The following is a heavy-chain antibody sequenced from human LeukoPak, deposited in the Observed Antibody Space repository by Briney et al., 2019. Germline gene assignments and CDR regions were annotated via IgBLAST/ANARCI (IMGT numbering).Heavy chain of an antibody. J-gene: IGHJ4*02. V-gene: IGHV3-53*01. CDR3: ARDPQYSSSWSYFDY. CDR2: ISVSDNA. D-gene: IGHD6-13*01. CDR1: GFTVSSNY. Sequence: GGSLRLSCAASGFTVSSNYMSWVRQAPGKGLEWVSAISVSDNAYYADSVKGRFTISRDNSKNTLYLQMNSLRAEDTAVYYCARDPQYSSSWSYFDYWGQGTLVTVSS.